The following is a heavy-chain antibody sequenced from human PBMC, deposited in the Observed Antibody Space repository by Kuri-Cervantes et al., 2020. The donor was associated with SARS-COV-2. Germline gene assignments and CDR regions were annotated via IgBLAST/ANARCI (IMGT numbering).Heavy chain of an antibody. Sequence: GGSLRLSCAASRFTFSSYSMNWVRQAPGKGLEWVSSISSSSSYIYYADSVKGRFTISRDNAKNSLYLQMNSLRAEDTAVYYCARGRDFWSGYQDSYYYYYYYMDVWGKGTTVTVSS. J-gene: IGHJ6*03. CDR2: ISSSSSYI. V-gene: IGHV3-21*01. CDR1: RFTFSSYS. D-gene: IGHD3-3*01. CDR3: ARGRDFWSGYQDSYYYYYYYMDV.